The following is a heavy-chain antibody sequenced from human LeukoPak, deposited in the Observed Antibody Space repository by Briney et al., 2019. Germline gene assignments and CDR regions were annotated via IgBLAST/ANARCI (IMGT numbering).Heavy chain of an antibody. Sequence: SETLSLTCTVSGGSISSGDYYWSWIRQPPGKGLEWIAYMYYSGSTYYNPSLKSRVTMSADTSKNQLSLKLSSVTAADTAVYYCAKPYYYDSRIDPWGQGTLVTVSS. CDR2: MYYSGST. J-gene: IGHJ5*02. V-gene: IGHV4-30-4*01. D-gene: IGHD3-22*01. CDR1: GGSISSGDYY. CDR3: AKPYYYDSRIDP.